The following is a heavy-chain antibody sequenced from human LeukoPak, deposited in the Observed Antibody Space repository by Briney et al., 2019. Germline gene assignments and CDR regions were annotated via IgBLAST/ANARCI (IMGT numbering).Heavy chain of an antibody. Sequence: GASVKVSCKASGYTFTGYYMHWVRQAPGQGLEWMGWINPNSGGTNYAQKFQGRVTMTRDTSISTAYMELSRLRSDDTAVYYCARDPLDSGFQGWYLDYWGQGTLVSVSS. J-gene: IGHJ4*02. V-gene: IGHV1-2*02. D-gene: IGHD5-12*01. CDR2: INPNSGGT. CDR1: GYTFTGYY. CDR3: ARDPLDSGFQGWYLDY.